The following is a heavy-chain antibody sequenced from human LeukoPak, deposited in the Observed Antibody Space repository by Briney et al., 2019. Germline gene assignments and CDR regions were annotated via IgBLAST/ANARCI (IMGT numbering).Heavy chain of an antibody. J-gene: IGHJ4*02. V-gene: IGHV4-34*01. CDR3: ARGAVGPSSGYYYYFDY. CDR1: GGSFSGYY. CDR2: INHSGST. Sequence: SETLSLTCAVYGGSFSGYYWSWIRQPPGKGLEWIGEINHSGSTNYNPSLKSRVTISVETSKNQFSLTLSSVTAADTAVYYCARGAVGPSSGYYYYFDYWGQGTLVTVSS. D-gene: IGHD3-22*01.